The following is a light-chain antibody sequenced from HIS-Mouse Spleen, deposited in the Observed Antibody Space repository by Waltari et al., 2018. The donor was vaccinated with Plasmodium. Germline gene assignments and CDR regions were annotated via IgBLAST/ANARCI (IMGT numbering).Light chain of an antibody. CDR3: QTWGTGMGV. Sequence: QLVLTQSPSASASLGASVKLTCTLSSGHSSYAIAWHQQQPEKGPRYLMKLNSDGSHSKGDGIPDRFSVSSSGAARYRTISSLQSEDEVDYYCQTWGTGMGVFGGGTKLTVL. CDR1: SGHSSYA. V-gene: IGLV4-69*01. J-gene: IGLJ2*01. CDR2: LNSDGSH.